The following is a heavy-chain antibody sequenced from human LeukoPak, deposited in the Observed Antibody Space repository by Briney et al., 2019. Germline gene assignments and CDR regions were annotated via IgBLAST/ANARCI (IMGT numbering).Heavy chain of an antibody. CDR3: ASGEQWLA. D-gene: IGHD6-19*01. Sequence: ASVKVSCKASGGTFSSYAISWVRQAPGQGLEWMGRIIPILAIANYAQKFQGRVTITADKSTSTAYMELSSLRSEDTAVYYCASGEQWLAWGQGTLATVSS. V-gene: IGHV1-69*04. CDR2: IIPILAIA. J-gene: IGHJ5*02. CDR1: GGTFSSYA.